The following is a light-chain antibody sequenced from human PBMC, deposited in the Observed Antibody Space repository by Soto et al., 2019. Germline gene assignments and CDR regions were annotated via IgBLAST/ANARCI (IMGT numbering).Light chain of an antibody. CDR2: DVS. V-gene: IGLV2-14*01. CDR1: SSDVGGYNY. Sequence: QSVLTQPASVSGSPGQPITISCTGTSSDVGGYNYVSWYQQHPGKAPKLMIYDVSNRPSGVSNRFSGSKSGSTASLTISGLQAEDEADYYCSSYTSSSTVVFGGGTKLTVL. J-gene: IGLJ2*01. CDR3: SSYTSSSTVV.